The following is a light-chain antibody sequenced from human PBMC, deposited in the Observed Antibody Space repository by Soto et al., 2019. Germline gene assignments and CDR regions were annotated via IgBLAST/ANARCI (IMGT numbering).Light chain of an antibody. J-gene: IGLJ1*01. V-gene: IGLV1-44*01. CDR2: SNN. Sequence: QCLRTQPPSTSGTRGQRFTISCSGSISNIGSNTVNWYQHLPGTAPKLLIYSNNQRPSGVPDRFSGSKSGTSASLAVSGLQSEDEADYYCAAWDGSLRGYVFGTGTKVTVL. CDR1: ISNIGSNT. CDR3: AAWDGSLRGYV.